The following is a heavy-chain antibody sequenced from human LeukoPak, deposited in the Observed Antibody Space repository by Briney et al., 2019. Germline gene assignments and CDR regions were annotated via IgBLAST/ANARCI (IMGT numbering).Heavy chain of an antibody. D-gene: IGHD6-13*01. CDR3: AKDYSSSV. CDR1: GFTFSSYA. J-gene: IGHJ4*02. V-gene: IGHV3-30-3*02. CDR2: ISYDGSNK. Sequence: PGGSLRLSCAASGFTFSSYAMHWVRQAPGKGLEWVAVISYDGSNKYYADSVKGRFTISRDNSKNALYLQMNSLRAEDTAVYYCAKDYSSSVWGQGTLVTVSS.